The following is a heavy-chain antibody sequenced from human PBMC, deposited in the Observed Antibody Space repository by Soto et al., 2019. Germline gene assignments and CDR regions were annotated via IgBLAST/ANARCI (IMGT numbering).Heavy chain of an antibody. CDR1: GFTFSSYA. D-gene: IGHD3-22*01. V-gene: IGHV3-30-3*01. J-gene: IGHJ4*02. Sequence: GGSLRLSCAASGFTFSSYAMHWVRQAPGKGLEWVAVISYDGSNKYYADSVKGRFTISRDNSKNTLYLQMNSLRAEDTAVYYCARGPLVAMSTMIEITNYYFDYWGQGTLVTVSS. CDR3: ARGPLVAMSTMIEITNYYFDY. CDR2: ISYDGSNK.